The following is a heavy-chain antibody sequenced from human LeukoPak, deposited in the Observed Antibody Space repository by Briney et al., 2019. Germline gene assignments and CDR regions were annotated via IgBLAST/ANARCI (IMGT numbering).Heavy chain of an antibody. V-gene: IGHV4-39*07. Sequence: PSETLSLTCTVSGGSISSSSDYWGWIRQPPGKGLEWIVSIYYSGTTYYNPSLQSRVTISVDTSKNQFSLKLSSVTAADTAVYYCARDNPSNYYDSSGYYYSFDYWGQGTLVTVSS. CDR3: ARDNPSNYYDSSGYYYSFDY. D-gene: IGHD3-22*01. CDR2: IYYSGTT. J-gene: IGHJ4*02. CDR1: GGSISSSSDY.